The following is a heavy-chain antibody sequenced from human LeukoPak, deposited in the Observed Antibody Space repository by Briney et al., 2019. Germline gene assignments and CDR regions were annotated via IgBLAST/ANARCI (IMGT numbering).Heavy chain of an antibody. V-gene: IGHV1-2*02. J-gene: IGHJ4*02. Sequence: ASVKVSCKASGYTFTGYYMHWVRQAPGQGLEWMGWINPNSGGTNYAQKFQGRVTMTRDTSISTAYMELSRLRSDDTAVYYCARGPSSSWFFPFDYWGQGTLVTVSS. D-gene: IGHD6-13*01. CDR1: GYTFTGYY. CDR2: INPNSGGT. CDR3: ARGPSSSWFFPFDY.